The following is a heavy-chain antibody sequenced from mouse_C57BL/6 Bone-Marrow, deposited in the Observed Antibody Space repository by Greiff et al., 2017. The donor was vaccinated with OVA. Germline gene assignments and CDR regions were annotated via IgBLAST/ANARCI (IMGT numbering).Heavy chain of an antibody. V-gene: IGHV1-64*01. CDR2: IHPNSGST. CDR1: GYTFTSYW. Sequence: QVQLQQSGAELVKPGASVKLSCKASGYTFTSYWMHWVKQRPGQGLEWIGMIHPNSGSTNYNEKFKSKATLTVDKSSSTAYMQLSSLTSEDSAVYYCARGKAFYSNYRYFDVWGTGTTVTVSS. J-gene: IGHJ1*03. D-gene: IGHD2-5*01. CDR3: ARGKAFYSNYRYFDV.